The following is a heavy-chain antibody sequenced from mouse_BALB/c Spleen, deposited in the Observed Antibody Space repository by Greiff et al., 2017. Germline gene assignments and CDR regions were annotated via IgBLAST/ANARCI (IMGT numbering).Heavy chain of an antibody. J-gene: IGHJ2*01. CDR3: TTYDY. CDR1: GYTFTSYW. V-gene: IGHV1-69*02. CDR2: IYPSDSYT. Sequence: VQLQQPGAELVRPGASVKLSCKASGYTFTSYWINWVKQRPGQGLEWIGNIYPSDSYTNYNQKFKDKATLTVDKSSSTAYMQLSSPTSEDSAVYYCTTYDYWGQGTTLTVSS.